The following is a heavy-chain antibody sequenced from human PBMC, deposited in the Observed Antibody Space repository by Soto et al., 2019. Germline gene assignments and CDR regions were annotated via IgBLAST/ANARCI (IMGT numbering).Heavy chain of an antibody. Sequence: GSPRPPSAAPGFTFSSHSMNWVRQAPGKGLEWVSSISSSSSYIYYADSVKGRFTISRDNAENSLYLQMNSLRAEDTAVYYCAREFRWGDLPRSLDYWGQGTLVTVSS. V-gene: IGHV3-21*01. J-gene: IGHJ4*02. CDR1: GFTFSSHS. CDR2: ISSSSSYI. CDR3: AREFRWGDLPRSLDY. D-gene: IGHD2-21*02.